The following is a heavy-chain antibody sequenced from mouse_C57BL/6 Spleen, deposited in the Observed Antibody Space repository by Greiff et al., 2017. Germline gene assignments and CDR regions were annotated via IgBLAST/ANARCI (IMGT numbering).Heavy chain of an antibody. CDR1: GYAFSSYW. CDR2: IYPGDGDT. CDR3: ARTYKDYFDY. J-gene: IGHJ2*01. Sequence: LVESGAELVKPGASVKISCKASGYAFSSYWLSWVQQRPGEGLQWIGQIYPGDGDTNYNGTFKGKATLTADQSSSTAYMQLSILTSEDSAVYFCARTYKDYFDYWGQGTTLTVSS. V-gene: IGHV1-80*01. D-gene: IGHD1-3*01.